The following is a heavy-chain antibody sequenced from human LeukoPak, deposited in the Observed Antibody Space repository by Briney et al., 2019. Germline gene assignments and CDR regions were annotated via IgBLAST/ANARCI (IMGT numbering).Heavy chain of an antibody. V-gene: IGHV3-15*01. CDR3: TTRIPVAAPWDY. D-gene: IGHD6-19*01. J-gene: IGHJ4*02. CDR2: IKSKTDGGTT. CDR1: GFTFSNAW. Sequence: PGGSLRLSCAASGFTFSNAWMSWVRQAPGKGLEWVGRIKSKTDGGTTDYAAPGKGRFTISRDDSKNTLYLQMNSLKTEDTAVYYCTTRIPVAAPWDYWGQRTLVTAS.